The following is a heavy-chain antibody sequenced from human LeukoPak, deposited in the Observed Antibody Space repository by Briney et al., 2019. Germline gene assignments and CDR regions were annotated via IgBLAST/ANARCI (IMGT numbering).Heavy chain of an antibody. CDR1: GFTFSSYA. V-gene: IGHV3-30*04. CDR2: ISYDGSNK. CDR3: AKDLAAVAGTYYYYYMDV. D-gene: IGHD6-19*01. Sequence: PGGSLRLSCAASGFTFSSYAMHWVRQAPGKGLEWVAVISYDGSNKYYADSVKGRFTISRDNSKNTLYLQMNSLRAEDTAVYYCAKDLAAVAGTYYYYYMDVWGKGTTVTISS. J-gene: IGHJ6*03.